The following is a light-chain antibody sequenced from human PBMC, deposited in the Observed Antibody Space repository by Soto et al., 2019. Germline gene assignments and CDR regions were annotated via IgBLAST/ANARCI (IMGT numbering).Light chain of an antibody. CDR1: QSISSW. J-gene: IGKJ1*01. V-gene: IGKV1-5*01. CDR2: DAS. CDR3: QQYNGYPWT. Sequence: IQMTQSPSTLSAYVGDRVTITCRASQSISSWLAWYQQKPGKAPKLLMYDASSLHSGVPSTFSGSGSGTEFTLTISSLQPDDFATYYCQQYNGYPWTFCQGCKV.